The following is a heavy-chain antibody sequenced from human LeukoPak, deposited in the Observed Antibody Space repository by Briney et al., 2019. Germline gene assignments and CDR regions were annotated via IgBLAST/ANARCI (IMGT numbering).Heavy chain of an antibody. D-gene: IGHD6-25*01. Sequence: GRSLRLSCAASGFTFSSFGMHWVRRAPGKGLEWVTVTSYDGNEKYCADSVKGRFTISRDNSKNTVYLQMNSLRAEDTAVYYCATGGTRAATGRMGFWGQGTLVTVSS. CDR3: ATGGTRAATGRMGF. CDR1: GFTFSSFG. J-gene: IGHJ4*02. V-gene: IGHV3-30*03. CDR2: TSYDGNEK.